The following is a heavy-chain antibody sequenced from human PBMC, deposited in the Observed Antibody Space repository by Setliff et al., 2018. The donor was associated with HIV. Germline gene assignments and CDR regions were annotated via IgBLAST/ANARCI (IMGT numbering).Heavy chain of an antibody. Sequence: GESLKISCKGSGYRFTTDWIGWFRQKPGQGPEWMGIIFPRDSDTRYSPSFQGQVTISADKSISTAYLQWSSLKASDTAIYYCAISGSPDRRPTWGQGTLVTVSS. J-gene: IGHJ5*02. CDR1: GYRFTTDW. CDR3: AISGSPDRRPT. D-gene: IGHD3-10*01. V-gene: IGHV5-51*01. CDR2: IFPRDSDT.